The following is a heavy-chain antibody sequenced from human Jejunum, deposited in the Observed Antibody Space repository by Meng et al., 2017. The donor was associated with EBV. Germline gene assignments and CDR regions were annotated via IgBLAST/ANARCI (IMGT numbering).Heavy chain of an antibody. CDR2: INQVGST. D-gene: IGHD1-14*01. CDR1: TDFISSYEW. J-gene: IGHJ4*02. V-gene: IGHV4-4*02. Sequence: QVTLQESGPGLVKPSGTLSLTCAVSTDFISSYEWWSWVRQPPGKGLEWLGEINQVGSTYYNPSLKSRVTISIDTSKRQFSLRLNSMTAADTAVYYCARASSEGLLDYWGQGTLVTVSS. CDR3: ARASSEGLLDY.